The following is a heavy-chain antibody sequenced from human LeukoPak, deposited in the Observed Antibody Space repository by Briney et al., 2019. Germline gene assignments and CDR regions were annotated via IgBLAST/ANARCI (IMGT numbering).Heavy chain of an antibody. CDR3: ATEFYRDGYNY. CDR1: GFTFSTAW. V-gene: IGHV3-15*01. D-gene: IGHD5-24*01. Sequence: GGSLRLSCAASGFTFSTAWLTWVRQTPGKGLEWVGHIKSRAGGGTADYAAPAKGRFTISRDDSTNMVYLQMNSLKTEDSAVYYCATEFYRDGYNYWGQGTLVTVSS. CDR2: IKSRAGGGTA. J-gene: IGHJ4*02.